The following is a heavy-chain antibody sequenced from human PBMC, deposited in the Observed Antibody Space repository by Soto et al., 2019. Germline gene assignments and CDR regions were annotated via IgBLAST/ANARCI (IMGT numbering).Heavy chain of an antibody. J-gene: IGHJ6*02. CDR3: ARRITMVRGPYYYYAMDV. D-gene: IGHD3-10*01. CDR1: GFTFSSHT. V-gene: IGHV3-48*02. CDR2: ITSTSSTK. Sequence: GGSLRLSCAASGFTFSSHTMNWVRQAPGKGLEWISYITSTSSTKNYADSVKGRFTISRDNANNSLYLQMNSLGDEDTAVYYCARRITMVRGPYYYYAMDVWGQGTTVTV.